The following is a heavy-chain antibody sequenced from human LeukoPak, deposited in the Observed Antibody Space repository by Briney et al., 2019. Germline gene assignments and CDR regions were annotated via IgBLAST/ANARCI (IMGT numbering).Heavy chain of an antibody. V-gene: IGHV3-23*01. CDR3: ARPPTVTIWIFDY. J-gene: IGHJ4*02. Sequence: GGSLRLACAASGFTFSSYAMNWVRQAPGKGLEWVSSISSSGDRTNYADSVKGRFTISRDNSNNRLYLQMNSLRAEDTAVYYCARPPTVTIWIFDYWGQGTLVTVSS. CDR1: GFTFSSYA. CDR2: ISSSGDRT. D-gene: IGHD4-17*01.